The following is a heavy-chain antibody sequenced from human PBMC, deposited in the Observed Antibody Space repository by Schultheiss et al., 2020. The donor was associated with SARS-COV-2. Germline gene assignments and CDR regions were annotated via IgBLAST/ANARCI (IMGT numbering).Heavy chain of an antibody. CDR3: ARENWGSKSG. CDR2: ISYDGSNK. J-gene: IGHJ4*02. CDR1: GFTFSSYA. D-gene: IGHD7-27*01. Sequence: GESLKISCAASGFTFSSYAMHWVRQAPGKGLEWVAVISYDGSNKYYADSVKGRFTISRDNSKNTLYLQMNSLRAEDTAVYYCARENWGSKSGWGQGTLVTVSS. V-gene: IGHV3-30*14.